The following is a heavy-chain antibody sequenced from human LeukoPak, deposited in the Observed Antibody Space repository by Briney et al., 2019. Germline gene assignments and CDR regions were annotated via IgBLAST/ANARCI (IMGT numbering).Heavy chain of an antibody. CDR3: ARESNSCCPDY. V-gene: IGHV1-46*01. D-gene: IGHD2-15*01. J-gene: IGHJ4*02. Sequence: EASVKVSCKASGYTFTSYYMHWVRQAPGQGLEWMGIINPSGGSTSYAQKLQGRVTTTRDTSTSTVYMELSSLRSEDMAVYYCARESNSCCPDYWGQGTLVTVSS. CDR1: GYTFTSYY. CDR2: INPSGGST.